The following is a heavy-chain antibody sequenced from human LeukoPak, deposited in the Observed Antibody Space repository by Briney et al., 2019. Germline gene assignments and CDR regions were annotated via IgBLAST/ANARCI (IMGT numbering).Heavy chain of an antibody. CDR2: IYTSGST. D-gene: IGHD6-19*01. V-gene: IGHV4-61*02. Sequence: SETLSLTCTVSGGSISSGSYYWSWIRQPAGKRLEWIGRIYTSGSTNYNPSLKSRVTISVDTSKNQFSLKLSSVTAADTAVYYCAGDPGIAVAGLDYWGQGTLVTVSS. J-gene: IGHJ4*02. CDR1: GGSISSGSYY. CDR3: AGDPGIAVAGLDY.